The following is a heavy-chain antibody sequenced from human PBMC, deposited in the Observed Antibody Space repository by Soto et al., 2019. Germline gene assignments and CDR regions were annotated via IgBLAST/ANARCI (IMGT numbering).Heavy chain of an antibody. V-gene: IGHV4-59*08. CDR3: ARRYGGTVDY. CDR2: IYYSGST. Sequence: QVQLQESGPGLVKPSETLSLTCTVSGGSISSYYWSWIRQPPGKGLEWIGYIYYSGSTNYNPSRKRRITIPVDTSKNQSSLKLSSVTAADAALYYCARRYGGTVDYWGQGTLVTVSS. J-gene: IGHJ4*02. CDR1: GGSISSYY. D-gene: IGHD2-15*01.